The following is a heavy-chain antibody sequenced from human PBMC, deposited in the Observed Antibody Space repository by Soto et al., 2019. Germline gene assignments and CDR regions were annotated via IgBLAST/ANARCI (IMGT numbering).Heavy chain of an antibody. CDR3: AISVEGHCDY. CDR2: ITSDTKTI. J-gene: IGHJ4*02. CDR1: GFTFSVYS. Sequence: EVQLVEAGGDLVQRGGSLRLSCVASGFTFSVYSMNWVRQAPGKGLEWFSYITSDTKTIKYADSVKCRFSISRDNAKNSLYLQMNSRREDVTAVYCCAISVEGHCDYWGQGTGVTVSS. D-gene: IGHD6-19*01. V-gene: IGHV3-48*02.